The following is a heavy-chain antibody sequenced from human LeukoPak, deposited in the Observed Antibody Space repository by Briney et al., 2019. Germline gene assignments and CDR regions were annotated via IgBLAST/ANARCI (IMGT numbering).Heavy chain of an antibody. D-gene: IGHD5-12*01. V-gene: IGHV3-64D*06. CDR3: VKGGIVATVVHYFDY. CDR1: GFTFSSYA. CDR2: ISSNGGST. Sequence: GGSLRLSCSASGFTFSSYAMHWVRQAPGKGLEYVSVISSNGGSTCYADSVKGRFTISRDNSKNTLYLQMSSLRAEDTAVYYCVKGGIVATVVHYFDYWGQGTLVTVSS. J-gene: IGHJ4*02.